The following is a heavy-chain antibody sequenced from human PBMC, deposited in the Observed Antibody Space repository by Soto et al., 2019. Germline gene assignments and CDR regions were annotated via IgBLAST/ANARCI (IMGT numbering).Heavy chain of an antibody. CDR1: GYRFTSHW. CDR2: IYPRDSDT. D-gene: IGHD2-21*01. J-gene: IGHJ4*02. CDR3: VXYGAEGLAFHTRDDCPYYMEY. Sequence: WESLKISCTASGYRFTSHWIGWVRQMPGKGLEWMGIIYPRDSDTRYNPSFEGQVTITADRSTNTAYLQWNNLKASDSAIYFCVXYGAEGLAFHTRDDCPYYMEYWGQGTLVTVSS. V-gene: IGHV5-51*01.